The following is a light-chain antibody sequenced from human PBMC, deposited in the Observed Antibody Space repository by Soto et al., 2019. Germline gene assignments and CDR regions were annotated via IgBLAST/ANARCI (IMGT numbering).Light chain of an antibody. Sequence: EIVLTQSPATLSLSPGERATLSCRTSQGVSSYLAWYQQKPGQAPRLLIYDASSRATGIPARFTGSGSGTDFTLTITSLEPEDFAVYYCQQRTTWPLTFGGGTKVEIK. V-gene: IGKV3-11*01. J-gene: IGKJ4*01. CDR1: QGVSSY. CDR3: QQRTTWPLT. CDR2: DAS.